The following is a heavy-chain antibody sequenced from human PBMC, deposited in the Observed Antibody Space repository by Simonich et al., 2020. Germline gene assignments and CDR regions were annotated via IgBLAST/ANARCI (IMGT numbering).Heavy chain of an antibody. Sequence: GEGLVQPGGSLRLSCAASGFTFSSYAMSWVRQAPGKGLEWGSAISGSGGSTYYADSVKGRFTISRDNSKNTLYLQMNSLRAEDTAVYYCAKDLGERITMIVVVIDAFDIWGQGTMVTVSS. J-gene: IGHJ3*02. CDR2: ISGSGGST. CDR3: AKDLGERITMIVVVIDAFDI. D-gene: IGHD3-22*01. V-gene: IGHV3-23*01. CDR1: GFTFSSYA.